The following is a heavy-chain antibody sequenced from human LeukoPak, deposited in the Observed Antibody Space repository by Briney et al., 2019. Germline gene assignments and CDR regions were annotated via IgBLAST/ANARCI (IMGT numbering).Heavy chain of an antibody. CDR1: GFTFSSYS. V-gene: IGHV3-21*01. J-gene: IGHJ4*02. CDR3: ARVRSSWYYFDY. D-gene: IGHD6-13*01. Sequence: GGSLRLSCAASGFTFSSYSMNWVRQAPGKGLEWVSSISSSSSYIYYADSVKGRFTISRDNAKNSLYLQMNSLRAEDTAVYYCARVRSSWYYFDYRGQGTLVTVSS. CDR2: ISSSSSYI.